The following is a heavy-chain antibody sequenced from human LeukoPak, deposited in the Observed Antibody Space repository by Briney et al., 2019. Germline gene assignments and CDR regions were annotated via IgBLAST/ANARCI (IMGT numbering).Heavy chain of an antibody. CDR3: ARGAQSPRSLEWLLLDYYYYGMDV. CDR2: ISYDGSNK. V-gene: IGHV3-30-3*01. CDR1: GFTFSSYA. J-gene: IGHJ6*02. Sequence: GGSLRLSCAAFGFTFSSYAMHWVRQAPGKGLEWVAVISYDGSNKYYADSVKGRFTISRDNSKNTLYLQMNSLRAEDTAVYYCARGAQSPRSLEWLLLDYYYYGMDVWGQGTTVTVSS. D-gene: IGHD3-3*01.